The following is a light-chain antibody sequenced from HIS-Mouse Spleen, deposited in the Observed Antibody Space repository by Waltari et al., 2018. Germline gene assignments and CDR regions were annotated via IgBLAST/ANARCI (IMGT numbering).Light chain of an antibody. V-gene: IGLV10-54*02. CDR1: RNILGNQG. Sequence: QAGLTQPPSVSKGLRQTATLTCTGHRNILGNQGPAWPQQHQGHPPKLLSYRNNNRPSGISERFSASRTGNTASLTITGLQPEDEADYYCSALDSSLSAWVFGGGTKLTVL. CDR2: RNN. CDR3: SALDSSLSAWV. J-gene: IGLJ3*02.